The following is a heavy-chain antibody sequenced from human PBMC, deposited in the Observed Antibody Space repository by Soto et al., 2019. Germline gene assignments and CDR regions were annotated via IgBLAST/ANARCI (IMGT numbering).Heavy chain of an antibody. J-gene: IGHJ4*02. CDR2: ISYDGSNK. D-gene: IGHD1-26*01. CDR1: GFTFSSYA. V-gene: IGHV3-30-3*01. Sequence: GSLRLSCAASGFTFSSYAMHWVRQAPGKGLEWVAVISYDGSNKYYADSVKGRFTISRDNSKNTLYLQMNSLRAEDTAVYYCAKDLWEMATGIDYWGQGTLVTVSS. CDR3: AKDLWEMATGIDY.